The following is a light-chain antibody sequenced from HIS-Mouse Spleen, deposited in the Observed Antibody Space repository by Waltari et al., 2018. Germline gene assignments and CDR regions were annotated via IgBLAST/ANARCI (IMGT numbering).Light chain of an antibody. CDR2: EGS. V-gene: IGLV2-14*02. CDR3: CSYTSSSTLV. CDR1: SSDVGSYNL. J-gene: IGLJ1*01. Sequence: QSALTQPASVSGSPGQSITISCTGTSSDVGSYNLVSWYQQHPGKAPKLMIYEGSKRPSGVSNRFSGSKSCNTASLTISGLQAEDEADYYCCSYTSSSTLVFGTGTKVTVL.